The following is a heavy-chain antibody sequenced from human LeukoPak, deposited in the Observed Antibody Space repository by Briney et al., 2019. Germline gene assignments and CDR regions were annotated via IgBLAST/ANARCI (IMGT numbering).Heavy chain of an antibody. CDR3: ARGTGYSSGCSDY. V-gene: IGHV4-4*02. D-gene: IGHD6-19*01. Sequence: SETLSLTCAVSGGSISSSHWWSWVRQPPGKGLEWIGEIYHSGSTNYSPSLKSRVTLSVDKSKNQFSLKLSSVTAADTAVYYCARGTGYSSGCSDYWGQGTLVTVSS. CDR2: IYHSGST. CDR1: GGSISSSHW. J-gene: IGHJ4*02.